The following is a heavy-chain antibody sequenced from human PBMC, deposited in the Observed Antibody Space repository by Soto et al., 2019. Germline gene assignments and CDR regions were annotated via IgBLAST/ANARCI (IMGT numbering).Heavy chain of an antibody. CDR1: GYTFTSYG. D-gene: IGHD3-10*01. Sequence: QVHLVQSGAEVKKPGASVKVSCKASGYTFTSYGITWVRQAPGQGLEWMGWISAHNGNTDYAQKLQGRVIVNRDTSTSTAYMELRRLISDDTAVYYCARGRYGGYWGQGALVTVSS. V-gene: IGHV1-18*01. CDR3: ARGRYGGY. J-gene: IGHJ4*02. CDR2: ISAHNGNT.